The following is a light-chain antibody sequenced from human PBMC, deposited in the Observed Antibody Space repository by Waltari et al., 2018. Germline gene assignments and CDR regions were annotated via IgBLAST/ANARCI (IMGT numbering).Light chain of an antibody. Sequence: QSALTQPPSASGSPGPSVTISCRGRSSAIGTYNFVPWYQQHPGKSPKLIIYEVNQRPSGVPDRFSGSKSGNTASLTVSGLLPEDEADYYCSSYAGTKKLLFGGVTKLTVL. CDR1: SSAIGTYNF. V-gene: IGLV2-8*01. CDR3: SSYAGTKKLL. J-gene: IGLJ2*01. CDR2: EVN.